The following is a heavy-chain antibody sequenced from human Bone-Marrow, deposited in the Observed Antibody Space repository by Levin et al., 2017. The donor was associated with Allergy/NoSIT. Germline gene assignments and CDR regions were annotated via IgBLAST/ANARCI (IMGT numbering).Heavy chain of an antibody. D-gene: IGHD4-17*01. CDR1: GGSISSSSYY. CDR2: IYYSGST. Sequence: PSETLSLTCTVSGGSISSSSYYWGWIRQPPGKGLEWIGSIYYSGSTYYNPSLNSRLTISVDTSKNQFSLKLSSVTAADTAVYYCAREVYGDASPFDYWGQRTLVTVSS. V-gene: IGHV4-39*07. CDR3: AREVYGDASPFDY. J-gene: IGHJ4*02.